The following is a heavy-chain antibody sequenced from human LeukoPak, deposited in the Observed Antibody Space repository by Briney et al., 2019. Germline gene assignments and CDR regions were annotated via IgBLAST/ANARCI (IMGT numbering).Heavy chain of an antibody. V-gene: IGHV4-30-4*05. CDR2: VYYGGST. CDR3: ARDVTDRYYGMNV. J-gene: IGHJ6*02. CDR1: GSNSKSVYL. Sequence: GSNSKSVYLWSRRRMKQKKGLERIGYVYYGGSTYYSPSLKSRVTISVDTSKNQSSLKLSSVTAADTAVYYCARDVTDRYYGMNVWGQGTTVTVSS. D-gene: IGHD1-20*01.